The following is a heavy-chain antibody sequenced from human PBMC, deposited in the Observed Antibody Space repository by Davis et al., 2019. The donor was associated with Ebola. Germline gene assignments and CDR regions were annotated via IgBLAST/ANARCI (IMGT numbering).Heavy chain of an antibody. CDR3: ARTGVPAAYYYYGMDV. D-gene: IGHD2-2*01. Sequence: PSETLSLTCTVSGGSISSYYWSWIRQPPGKGLEWIGYIYYSGSTNYNPSLKSRVTISVDTSKNQFSLKLSSVTAADTAVYYCARTGVPAAYYYYGMDVWGQGTTVTVSS. J-gene: IGHJ6*02. V-gene: IGHV4-59*01. CDR1: GGSISSYY. CDR2: IYYSGST.